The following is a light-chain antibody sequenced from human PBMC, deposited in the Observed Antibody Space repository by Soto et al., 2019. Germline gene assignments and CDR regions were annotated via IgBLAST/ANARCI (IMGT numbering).Light chain of an antibody. V-gene: IGLV2-14*01. J-gene: IGLJ3*02. CDR1: SSDVGGYNY. Sequence: QSALTQPASVSGSPGQSITISCTGTSSDVGGYNYVSWYQQHPGKAPKLMIYEVINRPSGVSNRFSGSKSGNTASLTISGLEAEEAADYCCSSNTSSITWVFGGGTKVTVL. CDR3: SSNTSSITWV. CDR2: EVI.